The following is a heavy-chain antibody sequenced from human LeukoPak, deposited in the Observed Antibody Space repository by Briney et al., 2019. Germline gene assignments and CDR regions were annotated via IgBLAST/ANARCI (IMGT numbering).Heavy chain of an antibody. D-gene: IGHD3-10*01. CDR1: GGSFITSNYF. CDR2: FYYSGST. CDR3: ARESFSRGGY. J-gene: IGHJ4*02. Sequence: PSETLSLTCNVSGGSFITSNYFWGWVRQPPGKGLGWIGTFYYSGSTHYNPSLKSRVTISVDTSKSQFSLKLNSVTAADTAVYYCARESFSRGGYWGQGALVIVSS. V-gene: IGHV4-39*07.